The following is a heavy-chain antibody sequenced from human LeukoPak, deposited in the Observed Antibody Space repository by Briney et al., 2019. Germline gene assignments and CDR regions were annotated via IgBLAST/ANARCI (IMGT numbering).Heavy chain of an antibody. Sequence: ASVKVSCKASGYTFTSYDINWVRQATGQGLEWMGWMNPNSGNTGYAQKFQGRVTMTTDTSTSTAYMELRSLRSDDTAVYYCARGDYYGSGERNWFDPWGQGTLVTVSS. CDR2: MNPNSGNT. D-gene: IGHD3-10*01. V-gene: IGHV1-8*01. J-gene: IGHJ5*02. CDR1: GYTFTSYD. CDR3: ARGDYYGSGERNWFDP.